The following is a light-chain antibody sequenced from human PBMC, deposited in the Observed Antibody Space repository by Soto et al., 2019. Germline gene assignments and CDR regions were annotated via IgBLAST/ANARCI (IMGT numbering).Light chain of an antibody. V-gene: IGKV3-20*01. CDR2: AAS. Sequence: EIVLTQSPGTLSLSPGERATLSCRASQSVSSSYLAWYQQKPGQAPRLLIYAASSRATGIPDRFSGSGSGTDFTLTISRLEPEDFAVYYCQQYGTSFPWPFGQGTKVEVK. CDR1: QSVSSSY. J-gene: IGKJ1*01. CDR3: QQYGTSFPWP.